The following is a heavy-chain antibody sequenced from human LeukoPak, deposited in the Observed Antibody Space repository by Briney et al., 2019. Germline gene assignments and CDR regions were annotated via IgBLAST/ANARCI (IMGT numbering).Heavy chain of an antibody. D-gene: IGHD2-2*01. CDR3: ARVIVFESSSGNEQPLAVDP. V-gene: IGHV1-18*01. CDR1: GYTFTSYG. CDR2: ISAYNGNT. J-gene: IGHJ5*02. Sequence: GASVKVSCKASGYTFTSYGISWVRQAPGQGLEWMGWISAYNGNTNYAQKLQGRVTMTTDTSTSTAYMELRSLRSDDTAVYYCARVIVFESSSGNEQPLAVDPWGQGTLVTVSS.